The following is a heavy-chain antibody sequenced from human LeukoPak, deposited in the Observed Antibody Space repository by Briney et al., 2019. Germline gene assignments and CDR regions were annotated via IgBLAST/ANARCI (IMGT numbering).Heavy chain of an antibody. Sequence: SETLSLTCAVYGGSFSGYYWSWIRQPPGKGLEWIGEINHSGSTNYNPSLKSRVTISVDTSKNQFSLKLSSVTAADTAVYYCARGNYCSSGWPFDYWGQGTLVTVSS. CDR1: GGSFSGYY. D-gene: IGHD6-19*01. V-gene: IGHV4-34*01. J-gene: IGHJ4*02. CDR3: ARGNYCSSGWPFDY. CDR2: INHSGST.